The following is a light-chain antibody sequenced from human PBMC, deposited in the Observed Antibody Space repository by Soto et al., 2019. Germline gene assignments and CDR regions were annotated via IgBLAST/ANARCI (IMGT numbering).Light chain of an antibody. Sequence: DIVMTQSPDSLAVSLGERATINCKSSQSVLYSTNNKNYLAWYQQKPGQPPKLLIYWASTRESGVPVRFSGSGSGTDFTLTISSLQTEDVAVYYCQQYYTTPPAFGQGTKVDI. V-gene: IGKV4-1*01. J-gene: IGKJ1*01. CDR1: QSVLYSTNNKNY. CDR2: WAS. CDR3: QQYYTTPPA.